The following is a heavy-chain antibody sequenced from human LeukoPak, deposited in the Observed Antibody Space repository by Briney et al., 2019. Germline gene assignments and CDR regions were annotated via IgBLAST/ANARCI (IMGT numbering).Heavy chain of an antibody. CDR3: ARVDLYCSSTSCYSFDY. D-gene: IGHD2-2*01. V-gene: IGHV5-51*01. J-gene: IGHJ4*02. CDR2: IYPGDSDT. Sequence: GESLKISCKGFGYSFTSYWIAWVRQMPGKGLEWMGLIYPGDSDTRYSPSFQGQVTISGDKSISTVYLQRSSLKASDTAMYYCARVDLYCSSTSCYSFDYWGQGTLVTVSS. CDR1: GYSFTSYW.